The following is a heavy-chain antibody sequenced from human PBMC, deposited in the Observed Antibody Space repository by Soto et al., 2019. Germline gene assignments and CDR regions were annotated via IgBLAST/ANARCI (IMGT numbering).Heavy chain of an antibody. Sequence: ASVKVSCKASGYTFTSYDINWVRQATGQGPEWMGWMSPNTGTIVYAQKFQGRVTMTRNTSTSTAYMTLSSLRSEDTAVYYCARDRPGIKTYESFDIWGQGTTVTVSS. CDR2: MSPNTGTI. J-gene: IGHJ3*02. CDR1: GYTFTSYD. CDR3: ARDRPGIKTYESFDI. D-gene: IGHD1-20*01. V-gene: IGHV1-8*01.